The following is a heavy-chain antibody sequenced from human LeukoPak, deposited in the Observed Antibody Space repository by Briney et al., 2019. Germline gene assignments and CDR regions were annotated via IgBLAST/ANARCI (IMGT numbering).Heavy chain of an antibody. V-gene: IGHV4-59*11. CDR3: ARSILNSGGSRCWYYFDY. Sequence: PSETLSLTCTVSGVSISSHYWSWIRQSPRKGLEWIGYIYYSGSTDYNPSLKSRVTMSVDTSKNHFSLKLSSVTAADTAVYYCARSILNSGGSRCWYYFDYWGQGSLVTVSS. CDR2: IYYSGST. CDR1: GVSISSHY. D-gene: IGHD2-15*01. J-gene: IGHJ4*02.